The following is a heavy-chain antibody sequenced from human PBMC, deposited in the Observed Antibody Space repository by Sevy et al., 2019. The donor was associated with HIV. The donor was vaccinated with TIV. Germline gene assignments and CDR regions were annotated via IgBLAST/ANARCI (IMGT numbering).Heavy chain of an antibody. J-gene: IGHJ6*03. Sequence: SETLSLSCSVSGGSVSSGTYYWSWIRQPPGKGLEWIGHIYKTGSTNYKLSLQGRVTISVDTSTNQFSLRRRSVTAADTAVYYWARVPRGQLWYSGSLGGYYYHMDVWGKGTTVTVSS. CDR2: IYKTGST. CDR3: ARVPRGQLWYSGSLGGYYYHMDV. D-gene: IGHD3-16*01. V-gene: IGHV4-61*01. CDR1: GGSVSSGTYY.